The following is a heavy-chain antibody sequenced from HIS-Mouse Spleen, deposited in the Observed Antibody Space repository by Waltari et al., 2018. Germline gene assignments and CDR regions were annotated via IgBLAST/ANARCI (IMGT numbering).Heavy chain of an antibody. CDR2: ISYDGSNN. J-gene: IGHJ4*02. CDR3: AKASSGWLDY. V-gene: IGHV3-30*18. CDR1: GFTFSSYG. D-gene: IGHD6-19*01. Sequence: QVQLVESGGGVVQPGRSLRLSCAASGFTFSSYGMHWVRQAPGKGLEWVGVISYDGSNNYYSDSVKGRFTISRDNSKNTLYLQMNSLRAEDTAVYYCAKASSGWLDYWGQGTLVTVSS.